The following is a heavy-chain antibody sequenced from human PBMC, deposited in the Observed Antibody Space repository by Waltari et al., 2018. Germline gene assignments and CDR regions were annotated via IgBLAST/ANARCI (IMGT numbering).Heavy chain of an antibody. CDR2: IYPGAPDT. V-gene: IGHV5-51*01. Sequence: EVQLVQSGAEVKKPGESLKISCKGSGYSFTSYWIGWVRQMPGKGLEWMGIIYPGAPDTRYSPSFQGQVTISADKSISTAYLQWSSLKASDTAMYYCARHGEAYYDSSGYFDYWGQGTLVTVSS. J-gene: IGHJ4*02. D-gene: IGHD3-22*01. CDR1: GYSFTSYW. CDR3: ARHGEAYYDSSGYFDY.